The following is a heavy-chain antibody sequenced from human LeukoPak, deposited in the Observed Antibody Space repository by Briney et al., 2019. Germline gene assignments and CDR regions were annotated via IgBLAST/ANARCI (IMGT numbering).Heavy chain of an antibody. Sequence: GGSLRLSCAASGFTLRTYAMHWVRQAPGRGLEWVAVISYDSSNYYYADSVKGRFTISRDNSKNTLYLQMNSLRAEDTAVYYCARGGDGDYFDYWGQGTLVTVSS. CDR2: ISYDSSNY. V-gene: IGHV3-30-3*01. D-gene: IGHD3-16*01. CDR3: ARGGDGDYFDY. J-gene: IGHJ4*02. CDR1: GFTLRTYA.